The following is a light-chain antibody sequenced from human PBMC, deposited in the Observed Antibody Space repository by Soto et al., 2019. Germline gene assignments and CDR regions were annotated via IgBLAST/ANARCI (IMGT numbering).Light chain of an antibody. CDR2: LNSDGSH. Sequence: QSVLTQSPSASASLGASVKLTCTLSSGHSSYAIALHQQQPEKGTRYLMKLNSDGSHSKGDGIPCRFSGSSSGAERYLTIASLQSEDEADFYCQTWGTGIQVFGGGTKVTVL. J-gene: IGLJ2*01. V-gene: IGLV4-69*01. CDR3: QTWGTGIQV. CDR1: SGHSSYA.